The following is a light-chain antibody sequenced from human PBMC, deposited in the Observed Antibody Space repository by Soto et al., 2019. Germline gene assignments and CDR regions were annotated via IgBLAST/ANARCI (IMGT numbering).Light chain of an antibody. CDR2: DAS. CDR1: QGISRC. J-gene: IGKJ1*01. Sequence: DIQLTQSPSFLSASVGDRVAITCRAGQGISRCWSWYQQKPGKAPKILIYDASSLQSGVPSRFSGSGSGTEFTLTISSLQPDDFGTYYCQEYNSYTGTFGPGTKVDIK. V-gene: IGKV1-9*01. CDR3: QEYNSYTGT.